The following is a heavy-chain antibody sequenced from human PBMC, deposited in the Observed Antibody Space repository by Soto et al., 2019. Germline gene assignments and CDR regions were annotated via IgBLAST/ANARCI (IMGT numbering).Heavy chain of an antibody. CDR2: MSYDGSNN. CDR3: ARDPDSSGYYVFDY. Sequence: GGSLRLSCAASGFTFGSFAMHWVRQAPGKGLGWVAAMSYDGSNNHYADSVRGRFTISRDNYKNTLYLQMNSLRAEDTAVYYCARDPDSSGYYVFDYWGRGTLVTVSS. CDR1: GFTFGSFA. J-gene: IGHJ4*02. D-gene: IGHD3-22*01. V-gene: IGHV3-30-3*01.